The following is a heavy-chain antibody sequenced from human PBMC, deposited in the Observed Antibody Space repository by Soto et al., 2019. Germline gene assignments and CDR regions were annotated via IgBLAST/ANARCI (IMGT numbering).Heavy chain of an antibody. V-gene: IGHV5-10-1*01. CDR2: IDPSDSYT. Sequence: EVQLVQSGAEVKKPGESLRISCKGSGYSFTSYWISWVRQMPGKGLEWMGRIDPSDSYTNYSPSFQGHVTISAGKSISTAYLQWSSLKASDTAMYYCASLQAAAGDNDLTFDYWGQGTLVTVSS. CDR1: GYSFTSYW. D-gene: IGHD6-13*01. CDR3: ASLQAAAGDNDLTFDY. J-gene: IGHJ4*02.